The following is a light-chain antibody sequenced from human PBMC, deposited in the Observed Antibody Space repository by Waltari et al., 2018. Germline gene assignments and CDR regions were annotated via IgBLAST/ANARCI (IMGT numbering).Light chain of an antibody. V-gene: IGKV1-5*03. CDR2: KAS. Sequence: DIQMTQSPSTLSASVGDRVTITCRASQSISNWLAWYQQKPGKAPKLLIYKASSLESGVPSRFSGSGSGTEYTLTINSLQPDDFATYYCQLYSGYSFGQGTKVEVK. CDR3: QLYSGYS. J-gene: IGKJ1*01. CDR1: QSISNW.